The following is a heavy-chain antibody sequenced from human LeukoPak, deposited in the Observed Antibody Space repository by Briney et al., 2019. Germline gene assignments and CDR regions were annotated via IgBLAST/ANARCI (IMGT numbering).Heavy chain of an antibody. Sequence: GGSLRLSCAASGFTFSDYFIDWVRQAPGKGLERVGRIRDKVHSYTTEYAASVKGRFTISRDDSKDSLFLQMDSLQIEDTAVYYCTRRSSTWYSDYWGQGTLVTVSS. J-gene: IGHJ4*02. CDR1: GFTFSDYF. CDR3: TRRSSTWYSDY. D-gene: IGHD6-13*01. CDR2: IRDKVHSYTT. V-gene: IGHV3-72*01.